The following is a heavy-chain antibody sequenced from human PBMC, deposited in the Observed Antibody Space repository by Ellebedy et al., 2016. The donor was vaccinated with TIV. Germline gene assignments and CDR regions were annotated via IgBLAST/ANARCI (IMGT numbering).Heavy chain of an antibody. CDR2: IYPGDSDI. V-gene: IGHV5-51*01. D-gene: IGHD3-22*01. CDR1: GYSFSIYC. J-gene: IGHJ4*02. CDR3: ARLDRSGSYSDY. Sequence: GGSLRLSXKASGYSFSIYCIAWVRQMPGKGLEWMGIIYPGDSDIRYSPSFQGQVTFSADKSIGTAYLQWTGLKASDSAMYCCARLDRSGSYSDYWGQGTLVTVSS.